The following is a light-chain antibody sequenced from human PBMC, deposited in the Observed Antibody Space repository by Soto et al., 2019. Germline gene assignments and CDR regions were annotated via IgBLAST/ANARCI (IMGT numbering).Light chain of an antibody. CDR1: QGISSY. CDR3: QHLNNYPIT. CDR2: GAS. J-gene: IGKJ5*01. V-gene: IGKV1-9*01. Sequence: IQLTQSPSSLSASVGDRVTITCRASQGISSYLAWYQQKPGRAPKLLIYGASALQSGVPSRFSGSGSGTDFTLTISSLQPEDFATYYCQHLNNYPITFGQGARLEIK.